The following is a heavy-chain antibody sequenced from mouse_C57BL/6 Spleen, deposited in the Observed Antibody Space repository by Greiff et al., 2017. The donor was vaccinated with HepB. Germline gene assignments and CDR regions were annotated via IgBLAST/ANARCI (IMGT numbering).Heavy chain of an antibody. CDR2: IYPGSGST. CDR1: GYTFTSYW. J-gene: IGHJ1*03. CDR3: ARSYPPYFDV. Sequence: QVQLQQSGAELVKPGASVKMSCKASGYTFTSYWITWVKQRPGQGLEWIGDIYPGSGSTNYNEKFKSKATLTVDTSSSTAYMQLSSLTSEDSAVYYCARSYPPYFDVWGTGTTVTVSS. V-gene: IGHV1-55*01.